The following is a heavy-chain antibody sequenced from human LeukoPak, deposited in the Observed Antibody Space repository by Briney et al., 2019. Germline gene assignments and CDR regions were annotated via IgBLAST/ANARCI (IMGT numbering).Heavy chain of an antibody. Sequence: ASVKVSCKASGGTFSSYAISWVRQATGQGLEWMGWMNPNSGNTGYAQKFQGRVTMTRDTSISTAYMELNSLRSEDTAVYYCARLVVRGTTGDGGDYWGQGTLVTVSS. V-gene: IGHV1-8*02. CDR3: ARLVVRGTTGDGGDY. CDR1: GGTFSSYA. J-gene: IGHJ4*02. CDR2: MNPNSGNT. D-gene: IGHD3-10*01.